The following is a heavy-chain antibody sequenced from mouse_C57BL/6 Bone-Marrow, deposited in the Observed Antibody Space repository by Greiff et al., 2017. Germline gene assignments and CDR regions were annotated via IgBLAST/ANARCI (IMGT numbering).Heavy chain of an antibody. CDR2: IYPGSGST. CDR1: GYTFTGYW. D-gene: IGHD1-2*01. V-gene: IGHV1-55*01. J-gene: IGHJ3*01. CDR3: SRMRDHYEAGFDF. Sequence: QVQLQQSGAELVKPGASVKLSCKASGYTFTGYWITWVQQRPGQGLGWIGDIYPGSGSTNYTEKFKGKATLTVDTSSSTSYMQLSSLTSEYSAVYYCSRMRDHYEAGFDFWGRGTVVTVTA.